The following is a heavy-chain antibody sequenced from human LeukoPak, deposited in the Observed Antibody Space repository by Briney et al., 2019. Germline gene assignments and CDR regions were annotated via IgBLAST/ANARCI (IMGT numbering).Heavy chain of an antibody. CDR1: GGTFSSYA. J-gene: IGHJ1*01. V-gene: IGHV1-69*04. CDR2: IIPILGIA. CDR3: AREGKDDSSGYYYRKYFQH. D-gene: IGHD3-22*01. Sequence: SVKVSCKASGGTFSSYAISWVRQAPGQGLEWMGRIIPILGIANYAQKFQGRVTITADKSTSTAYMELSSLRSEDTAVYYCAREGKDDSSGYYYRKYFQHWGQGTLVTVSS.